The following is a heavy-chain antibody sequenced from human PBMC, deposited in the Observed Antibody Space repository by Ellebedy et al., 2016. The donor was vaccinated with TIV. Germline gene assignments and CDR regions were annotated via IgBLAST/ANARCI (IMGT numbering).Heavy chain of an antibody. CDR2: IYYSGST. CDR3: ARLDDYDSSGTPTVYYGMDV. J-gene: IGHJ6*02. Sequence: GSLRLXCTASGGSISSSSYYWGWIRQPPGKGLEGIGSIYYSGSTYYNPSLKSRVTISVDTSKNQFSLKLSSVTAADTAVYYCARLDDYDSSGTPTVYYGMDVWGQGTTVTVSS. CDR1: GGSISSSSYY. D-gene: IGHD3-22*01. V-gene: IGHV4-39*01.